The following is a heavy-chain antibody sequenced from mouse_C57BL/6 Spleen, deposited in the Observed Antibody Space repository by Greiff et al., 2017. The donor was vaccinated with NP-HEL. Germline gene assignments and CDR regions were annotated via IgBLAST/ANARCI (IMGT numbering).Heavy chain of an antibody. CDR3: AYYYGSSPYAMDY. D-gene: IGHD1-1*01. J-gene: IGHJ4*01. Sequence: VKPGTEQGLEWIGRIDPEDGETKYAPKFQGKATITADTSSNTAYLQLSSLTSEDTAVYYCAYYYGSSPYAMDYWGQGTSVTVSS. V-gene: IGHV14-2*01. CDR2: IDPEDGET.